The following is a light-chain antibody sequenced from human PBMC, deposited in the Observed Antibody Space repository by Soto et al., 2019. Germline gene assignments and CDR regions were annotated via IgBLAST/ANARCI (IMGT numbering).Light chain of an antibody. CDR3: QQYYSPPLT. CDR2: WAS. J-gene: IGKJ4*01. V-gene: IGKV4-1*01. Sequence: DIVMNQSPDSLAVSLGERATINCKSSQSVLYSSNNKNYSAWYQQKPGQPPKLLIYWASTRESGVPDRFSGSGSGTDFTLTISSLQAEDVAVYYCQQYYSPPLTFGGGTKVDIK. CDR1: QSVLYSSNNKNY.